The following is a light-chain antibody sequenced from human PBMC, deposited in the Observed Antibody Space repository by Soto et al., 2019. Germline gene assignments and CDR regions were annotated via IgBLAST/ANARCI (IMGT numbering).Light chain of an antibody. J-gene: IGLJ3*02. CDR1: SSNIGAGYD. CDR2: DNN. Sequence: QSVLTQPPSVSGAPGQRVTISCTGSSSNIGAGYDVHWYQQLPGTAPKLLIYDNNNRPSGVPDRFSGSKSGTSASLAITGLQAEDEADYYCQSYDSSLSSWEFGGGTQLTV. CDR3: QSYDSSLSSWE. V-gene: IGLV1-40*01.